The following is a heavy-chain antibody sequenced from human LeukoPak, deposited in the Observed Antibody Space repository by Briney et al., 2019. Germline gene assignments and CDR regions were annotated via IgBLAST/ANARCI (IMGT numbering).Heavy chain of an antibody. CDR2: INSDGSSK. V-gene: IGHV3-74*01. D-gene: IGHD6-13*01. Sequence: GGSLRLSCEASGFTFSNHWMHWVRQVPGKGLVWVSRINSDGSSKIYADSVRGRFTISRDDAKNTLYLQMNSLRAEDTAVYYCAKAYSSSWYFYFDYWGQGTLVTVSS. J-gene: IGHJ4*02. CDR3: AKAYSSSWYFYFDY. CDR1: GFTFSNHW.